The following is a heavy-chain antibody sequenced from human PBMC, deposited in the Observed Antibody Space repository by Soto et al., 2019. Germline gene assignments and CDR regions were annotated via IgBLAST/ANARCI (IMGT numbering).Heavy chain of an antibody. CDR3: AKRSDYGDYAARRYFDY. CDR1: GFTFSSYA. D-gene: IGHD4-17*01. J-gene: IGHJ4*02. CDR2: ISGSGGST. V-gene: IGHV3-23*01. Sequence: EVQLLESGGGLVQPGGSLRLSCAASGFTFSSYAMSWVRQAPGKGLEWVSAISGSGGSTYYADSVKGRFTISRDNSKNTLSLQMNSLRAEDTAVYYCAKRSDYGDYAARRYFDYWGQGTLVTVSS.